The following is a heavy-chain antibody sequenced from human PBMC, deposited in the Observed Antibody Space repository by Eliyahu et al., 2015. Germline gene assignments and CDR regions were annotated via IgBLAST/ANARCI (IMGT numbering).Heavy chain of an antibody. D-gene: IGHD6-19*01. J-gene: IGHJ4*02. V-gene: IGHV3-30*02. CDR2: IRYDGSNK. CDR3: ANEREDSSGWYYFDY. Sequence: QVQLVESGGGVVQPGGSLRLSCAASGFTFSSYGMHWVRQAPGKGLEWVAFIRYDGSNKYYADSVKGRFTISRDNSKNTLYLQMNSLRAEDTAVYYCANEREDSSGWYYFDYWGQGTLVTVSS. CDR1: GFTFSSYG.